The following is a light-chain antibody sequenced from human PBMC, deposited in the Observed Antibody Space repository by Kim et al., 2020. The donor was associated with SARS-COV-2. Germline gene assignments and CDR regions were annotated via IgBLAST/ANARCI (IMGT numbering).Light chain of an antibody. CDR2: DVS. J-gene: IGLJ1*01. Sequence: SSTIPCTGTSSDVGGFNYVSWYQQHPGKAPKLMIYDVSNRPSGVSNRFSGSKSGNTASLTISGLQAEDEADYYCCSYTSSNTLAYVFGTGTKVTVL. CDR3: CSYTSSNTLAYV. V-gene: IGLV2-14*03. CDR1: SSDVGGFNY.